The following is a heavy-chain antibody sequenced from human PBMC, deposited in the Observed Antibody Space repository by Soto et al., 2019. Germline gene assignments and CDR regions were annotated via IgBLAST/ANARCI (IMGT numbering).Heavy chain of an antibody. D-gene: IGHD3-22*01. CDR2: ISGSGNSP. CDR1: GFTFRSNA. V-gene: IGHV3-23*01. J-gene: IGHJ4*02. CDR3: ARPYDSAGYFPFGQTYYFDY. Sequence: EVQLLESGGGLVQPGGSLTLSCAASGFTFRSNAMTWVRQAPGKGLEWVSSISGSGNSPLYADSVKGRFTVSRDNSKNTLYLQMNSLTVEDTAVYYCARPYDSAGYFPFGQTYYFDYWGQGTLVTVSS.